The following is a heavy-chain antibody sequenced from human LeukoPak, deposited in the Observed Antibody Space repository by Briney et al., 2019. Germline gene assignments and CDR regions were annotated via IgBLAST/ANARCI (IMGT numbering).Heavy chain of an antibody. CDR2: INPSGGST. J-gene: IGHJ6*02. CDR1: GYTFTSYY. Sequence: ASVKVSCKASGYTFTSYYMHWVRQAPGQGLEWMGIINPSGGSTSYAQKFQGRVTMTRDTSTSTVYMELSSLRSEDTAVYYCARVYTSGDWPYYYGMDVWGQGTTVTVSS. D-gene: IGHD6-19*01. CDR3: ARVYTSGDWPYYYGMDV. V-gene: IGHV1-46*01.